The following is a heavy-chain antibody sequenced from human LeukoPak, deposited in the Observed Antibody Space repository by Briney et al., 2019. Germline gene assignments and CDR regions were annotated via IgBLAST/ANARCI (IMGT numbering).Heavy chain of an antibody. D-gene: IGHD6-19*01. CDR1: GGSISSYH. J-gene: IGHJ4*02. Sequence: SETLSLTCTVSGGSISSYHWSWIRQPPGKGLEWIGYIYYSGSTNHNPSLKSRVTISVDTSKNQFSLKLSSVTAADTAVYYCARAVAGWRGYYFDYWGQGTLVTVSS. CDR3: ARAVAGWRGYYFDY. CDR2: IYYSGST. V-gene: IGHV4-59*01.